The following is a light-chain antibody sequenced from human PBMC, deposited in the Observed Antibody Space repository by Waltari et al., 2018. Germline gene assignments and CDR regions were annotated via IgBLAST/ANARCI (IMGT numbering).Light chain of an antibody. J-gene: IGLJ3*02. CDR3: QSYDSSLWV. CDR1: SGSIAANF. Sequence: NFMLPQPPPVSESPGKTVPISCPGSSGSIAANFVQGYQQRPGSAPPPVIYEDNQSPPGVPDRFSGSIDSSSNSASLTISGLKTEDEADYYCQSYDSSLWVFGGGTKLTVL. V-gene: IGLV6-57*02. CDR2: EDN.